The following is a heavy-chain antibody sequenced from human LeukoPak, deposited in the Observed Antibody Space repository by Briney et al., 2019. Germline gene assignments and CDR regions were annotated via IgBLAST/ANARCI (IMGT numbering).Heavy chain of an antibody. CDR1: GFTFSNFW. CDR3: ARSSIATAPDY. V-gene: IGHV3-7*01. D-gene: IGHD6-13*01. Sequence: GGSLRLSCTASGFTFSNFWMGWVRQAPGKGLEWVANIKQDETEKFYLGSVKGRFTISRDNAKNSLYLQMNSLRAEDTAVYYCARSSIATAPDYWGQGTLVTVSS. J-gene: IGHJ4*02. CDR2: IKQDETEK.